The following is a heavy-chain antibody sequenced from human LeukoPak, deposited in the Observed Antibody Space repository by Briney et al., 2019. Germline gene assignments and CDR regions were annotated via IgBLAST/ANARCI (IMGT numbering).Heavy chain of an antibody. V-gene: IGHV3-33*01. Sequence: YPGGSLRLSCAASGFTFSSYGMHWVRQAPGKGLEWVAVIWCDGSNKYYADSVKGRFTISRDNSKNTLYLQMNSLRAEDTAVYYCAGSGSVFWFDPWGQGTLVTVSS. J-gene: IGHJ5*02. CDR2: IWCDGSNK. CDR3: AGSGSVFWFDP. CDR1: GFTFSSYG. D-gene: IGHD1-26*01.